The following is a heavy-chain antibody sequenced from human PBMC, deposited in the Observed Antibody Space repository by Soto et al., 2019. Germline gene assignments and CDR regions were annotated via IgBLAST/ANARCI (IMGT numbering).Heavy chain of an antibody. Sequence: GESLKISCKGSGYSFTSYWISWVRQMPGKGLEWMGIIDPSDSYTNYSPSFQGHVTISADKSISTAYLQWSSLKASDTAMYYCVRLLVSRVDFDPWGQGTLFTVSS. J-gene: IGHJ5*02. CDR2: IDPSDSYT. CDR1: GYSFTSYW. CDR3: VRLLVSRVDFDP. D-gene: IGHD5-12*01. V-gene: IGHV5-10-1*01.